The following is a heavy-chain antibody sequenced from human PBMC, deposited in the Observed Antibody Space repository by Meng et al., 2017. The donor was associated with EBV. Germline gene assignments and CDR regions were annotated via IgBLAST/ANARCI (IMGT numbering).Heavy chain of an antibody. J-gene: IGHJ4*02. CDR3: ASESGRGYTPDY. CDR2: FLPRLGAP. V-gene: IGHV1-69*01. D-gene: IGHD3-10*01. CDR1: GGPFRYYA. Sequence: QVQLVQSAAGVKKPGPSVKASCKTSGGPFRYYAISWVRQAPGQGLEWLGGFLPRLGAPNYAQKFHGRVKITADESTSTHYMDLSSLRSEDTAIYYCASESGRGYTPDYWGQGTLVTVSS.